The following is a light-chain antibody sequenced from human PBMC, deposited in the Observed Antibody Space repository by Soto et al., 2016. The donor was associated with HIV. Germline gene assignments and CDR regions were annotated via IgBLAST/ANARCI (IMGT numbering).Light chain of an antibody. CDR3: HVWDEASDSAV. CDR2: DDT. CDR1: NIGRKS. J-gene: IGLJ2*01. V-gene: IGLV3-21*03. Sequence: YVLTQPPSVSVAPGKTATITCGGDNIGRKSVNWYQQKPGQAPVLVVYDDTDRLSGISGRFAGSNSGSAATLTITKVEFGDEADYYCHVWDEASDSAVFAGGTKVTVL.